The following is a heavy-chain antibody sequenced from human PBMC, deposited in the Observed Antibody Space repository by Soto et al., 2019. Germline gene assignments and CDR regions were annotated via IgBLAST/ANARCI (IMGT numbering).Heavy chain of an antibody. Sequence: ASVKVSCKASGYTFTSYGISWVRQAPGRGLEWMGWISAYNGNTNYAQKLQGRVTMTTDTSTSTAYMELRSLRSDDTAVYYCARGLYWGPGTEHFDYWGQGTLVTVSS. CDR2: ISAYNGNT. J-gene: IGHJ4*02. CDR1: GYTFTSYG. CDR3: ARGLYWGPGTEHFDY. D-gene: IGHD2-21*01. V-gene: IGHV1-18*04.